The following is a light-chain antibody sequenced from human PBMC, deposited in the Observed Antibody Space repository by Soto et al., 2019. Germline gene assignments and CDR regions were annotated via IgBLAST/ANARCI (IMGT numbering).Light chain of an antibody. CDR2: GAS. V-gene: IGKV3-15*01. J-gene: IGKJ3*01. CDR1: QTIGNK. Sequence: EIVLAQSPATLSVSPGERVTLSCRATQTIGNKLAWYLQRPGQAPRLLMYGASTRATDIPARFSGSGSGTEFTLTITGLQSEDFATYYCQQYESLFTFGRGTKVDMK. CDR3: QQYESLFT.